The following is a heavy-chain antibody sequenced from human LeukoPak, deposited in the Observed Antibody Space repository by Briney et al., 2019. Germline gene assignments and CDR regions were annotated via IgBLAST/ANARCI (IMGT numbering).Heavy chain of an antibody. CDR2: IYYSGST. D-gene: IGHD3-22*01. CDR3: ARVENSGYYYD. J-gene: IGHJ4*02. V-gene: IGHV4-59*08. Sequence: SETLSLTCTVSGGSISSYYWSWIRQPPGKGLEWIGYIYYSGSTNYNPSLKSRVTISVDTSKKQVSLKLSSVTAADTAVYYCARVENSGYYYDWGQGTLVTVSS. CDR1: GGSISSYY.